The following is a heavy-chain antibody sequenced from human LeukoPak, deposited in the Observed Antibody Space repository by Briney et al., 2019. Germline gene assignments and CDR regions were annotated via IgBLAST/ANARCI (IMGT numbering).Heavy chain of an antibody. CDR2: IYFSGST. V-gene: IGHV4-30-4*01. CDR1: GGSISSGDYY. J-gene: IGHJ4*02. CDR3: ARALTGTTLDY. Sequence: PSQTLSLTCTVSGGSISSGDYYWSWIRQPPGKGLEWIGYIYFSGSTYYNPSLKSRVTISVDTSKNQFSLKLSSVTAADTAVYYCARALTGTTLDYWGQGTLVTVSS. D-gene: IGHD1-7*01.